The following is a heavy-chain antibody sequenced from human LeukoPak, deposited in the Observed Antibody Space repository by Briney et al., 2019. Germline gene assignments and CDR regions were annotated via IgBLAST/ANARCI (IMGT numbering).Heavy chain of an antibody. CDR3: ARGEWSPTAIGHQPWFDP. Sequence: GGSLRLSCAASGFTVSSNYMSWVRQAPGKGLEWVSVIYSGGSTYYADSVKGRFTISRDNSKNTLYLQMNSLRAEDTAVYYCARGEWSPTAIGHQPWFDPWGQGTLVTVSS. CDR1: GFTVSSNY. D-gene: IGHD3-3*01. J-gene: IGHJ5*02. V-gene: IGHV3-53*01. CDR2: IYSGGST.